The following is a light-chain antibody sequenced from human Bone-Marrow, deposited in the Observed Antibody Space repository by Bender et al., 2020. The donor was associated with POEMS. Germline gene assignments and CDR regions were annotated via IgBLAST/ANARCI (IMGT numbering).Light chain of an antibody. Sequence: QSVLTQSPSASGTPGQRVTISCSGGSSNIGAHAVNWYQHLPGTAPKLLIYSSHRRPSEVPDRFSGSRSGTSASLAISGLQTEDEADYSCAVWDDSLNGWVFGGGTKLTVL. J-gene: IGLJ3*02. V-gene: IGLV1-44*01. CDR3: AVWDDSLNGWV. CDR1: SSNIGAHA. CDR2: SSH.